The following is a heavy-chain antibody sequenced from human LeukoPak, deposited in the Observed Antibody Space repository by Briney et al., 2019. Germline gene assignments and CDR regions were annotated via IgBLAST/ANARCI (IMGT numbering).Heavy chain of an antibody. D-gene: IGHD3-16*01. Sequence: GGSLRLSCAASGFTFSSYSMNWVRQAPGKGLEWVSSISSSSSYIYYADSVKGRFTISRDNAKNSLYLQMNSLRAEDTAVYYCAREITPRDDYVWGSYAAYWGQGTLVTVSS. V-gene: IGHV3-21*01. J-gene: IGHJ4*02. CDR3: AREITPRDDYVWGSYAAY. CDR2: ISSSSSYI. CDR1: GFTFSSYS.